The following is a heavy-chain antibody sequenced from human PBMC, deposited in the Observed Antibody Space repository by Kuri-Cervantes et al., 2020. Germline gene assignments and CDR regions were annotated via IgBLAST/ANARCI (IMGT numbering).Heavy chain of an antibody. Sequence: SETLSLTCTVSGGSVSSGSYYWSWIRQPPGKGLEWIGYIHYSGSTNYNPSLKSRVTISVDTSKNQFSLKLSSVTAADTAVYYCARGPGGYSYGYAAGPRNYWGQGTLVTVSS. CDR1: GGSVSSGSYY. CDR3: ARGPGGYSYGYAAGPRNY. D-gene: IGHD5-18*01. J-gene: IGHJ4*02. V-gene: IGHV4-61*01. CDR2: IHYSGST.